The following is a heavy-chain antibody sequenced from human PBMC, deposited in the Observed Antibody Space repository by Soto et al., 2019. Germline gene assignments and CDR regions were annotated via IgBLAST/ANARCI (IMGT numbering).Heavy chain of an antibody. CDR2: INHSGST. CDR3: ARGLRYCRSTSCYTNVNWFDP. CDR1: GGYFSGYY. Sequence: EALSLTSAAYGGYFSGYYWSWIRQPPGKGVEVIGEINHSGSTNYNPSLKSRVTISVDTSKNQFSLKLSSVTAADPAVYYCARGLRYCRSTSCYTNVNWFDPWGQGTLVTVSS. J-gene: IGHJ5*02. V-gene: IGHV4-34*01. D-gene: IGHD2-2*02.